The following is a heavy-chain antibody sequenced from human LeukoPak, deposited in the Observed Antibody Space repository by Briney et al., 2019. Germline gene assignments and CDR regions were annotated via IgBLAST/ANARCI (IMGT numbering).Heavy chain of an antibody. D-gene: IGHD3-10*01. CDR3: ARGLTYYYGSGSYFRDWFDP. V-gene: IGHV4-34*01. CDR2: INHSGST. J-gene: IGHJ5*02. CDR1: GGSFSGYY. Sequence: TSETLSLTCAVYGGSFSGYYWSWIRQPPGKGLEWIGEINHSGSTNYNPSLKSRVTISVDTSKNQSSLKLSSVTAADTAVYYCARGLTYYYGSGSYFRDWFDPWGQGTLVTVSS.